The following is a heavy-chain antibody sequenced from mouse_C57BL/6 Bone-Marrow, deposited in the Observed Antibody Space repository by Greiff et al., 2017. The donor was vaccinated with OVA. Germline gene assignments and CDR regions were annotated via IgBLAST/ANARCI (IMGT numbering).Heavy chain of an antibody. D-gene: IGHD1-1*01. CDR3: ARADYYGSSYDAMDY. J-gene: IGHJ4*01. Sequence: VQLQQSGAELVRPGASVKLSCKASGYTFTDYYINWVKQRPGQGLEWIARIYPGSGNTYYNEKFKGKATLTAEKSSSTAYMQLSILTSEDSAVYFCARADYYGSSYDAMDYWGQGTSVTVSS. CDR2: IYPGSGNT. CDR1: GYTFTDYY. V-gene: IGHV1-76*01.